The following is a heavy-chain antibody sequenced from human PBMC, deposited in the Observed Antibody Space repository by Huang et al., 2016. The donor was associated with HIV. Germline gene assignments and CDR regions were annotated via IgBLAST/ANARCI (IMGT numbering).Heavy chain of an antibody. CDR1: GGSISSSFYY. Sequence: QVQLQESGRGLVKPSETLSLTCTVSGGSISSSFYYWGWIRQSPGKGLEWVGSMYDIVSTYYNPSLKSRVTISADTSNSQFSLKLTSVTAADSAVYYCVRHRPNYDFWSGYYPYFDDWGQGTLVTVSS. V-gene: IGHV4-39*01. D-gene: IGHD3-3*01. CDR3: VRHRPNYDFWSGYYPYFDD. J-gene: IGHJ4*02. CDR2: MYDIVST.